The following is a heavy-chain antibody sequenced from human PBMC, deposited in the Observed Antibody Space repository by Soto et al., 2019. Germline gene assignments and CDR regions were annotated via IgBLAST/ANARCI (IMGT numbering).Heavy chain of an antibody. D-gene: IGHD3-22*01. Sequence: QVQWIQSEAEVKKPGSSVRVSCTASGGIFGSHGFSWVRQAPGQRLEWVGGFIPIFRTLTYTEKFQARVRIAPDESTNTVYLDLSSLTSEDTAVYYCVRDRRIYYSDPHDEFVASDYKVWGQGTMVSVSS. CDR3: VRDRRIYYSDPHDEFVASDYKV. CDR1: GGIFGSHG. V-gene: IGHV1-69*01. CDR2: FIPIFRTL. J-gene: IGHJ3*01.